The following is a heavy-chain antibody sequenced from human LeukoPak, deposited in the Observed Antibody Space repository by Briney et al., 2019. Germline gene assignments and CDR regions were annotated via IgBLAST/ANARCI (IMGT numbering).Heavy chain of an antibody. CDR1: GFTFSSYG. CDR2: INSDGTNA. Sequence: PGGSLRLSCAASGFTFSSYGMHWVRQAPGKGLVWVSLINSDGTNASYADSVKGRFTISRDNAKNTLFLQMNSLRAEDTAIYYCARGVHGLARESLDYWGQGTLVTVSS. D-gene: IGHD3-10*01. V-gene: IGHV3-74*01. CDR3: ARGVHGLARESLDY. J-gene: IGHJ4*02.